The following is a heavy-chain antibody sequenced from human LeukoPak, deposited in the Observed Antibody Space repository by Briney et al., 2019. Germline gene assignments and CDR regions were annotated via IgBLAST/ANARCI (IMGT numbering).Heavy chain of an antibody. V-gene: IGHV4-39*07. CDR1: GGSFSTSSYY. CDR2: MYYSGRT. D-gene: IGHD5-18*01. Sequence: PSETLSLTCTVSGGSFSTSSYYWGWIRQPPGKGLEWIGNMYYSGRTYYNPSLKSRVTISLDTSKNQFSLKLSSVTAADTAAYYCARSRGYTDGQTIDYWGQRTLVTVSS. CDR3: ARSRGYTDGQTIDY. J-gene: IGHJ4*02.